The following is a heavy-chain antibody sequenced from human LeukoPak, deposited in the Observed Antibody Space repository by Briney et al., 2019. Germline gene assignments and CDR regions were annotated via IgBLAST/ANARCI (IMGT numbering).Heavy chain of an antibody. CDR1: GFTFTSSA. CDR2: IVVGSGNT. Sequence: GASVKVSCKASGFTFTSSAMQWVRQARGQRLEWIGWIVVGSGNTNYAQKFQERVTITRDMSTSTAYMELSSLRSEDTAVYYCAARTYYYDSSGYSFDYWGQGTLVTASS. V-gene: IGHV1-58*02. J-gene: IGHJ4*02. CDR3: AARTYYYDSSGYSFDY. D-gene: IGHD3-22*01.